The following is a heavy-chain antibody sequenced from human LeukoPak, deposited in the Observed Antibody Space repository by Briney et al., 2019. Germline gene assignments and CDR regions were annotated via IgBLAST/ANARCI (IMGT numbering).Heavy chain of an antibody. CDR3: TKGSYGYGWRDGMDV. V-gene: IGHV3-30*18. CDR1: GFTFSSYG. Sequence: GRSLRLSCAASGFTFSSYGMHWVRQAPGKGLEWVAVISYDGSNKYYADSVKGRFTISRDNSKNTLYLQMNSLRAEDTAVYYCTKGSYGYGWRDGMDVWGQGTTVTVSS. CDR2: ISYDGSNK. J-gene: IGHJ6*02. D-gene: IGHD5-18*01.